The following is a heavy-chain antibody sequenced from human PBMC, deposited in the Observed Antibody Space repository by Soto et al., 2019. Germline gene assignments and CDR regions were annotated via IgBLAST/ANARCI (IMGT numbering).Heavy chain of an antibody. CDR2: IYYSGST. V-gene: IGHV4-30-4*01. CDR3: ARVRVYDSSGYYSPYFDY. CDR1: GGSISSGDYY. D-gene: IGHD3-22*01. J-gene: IGHJ4*02. Sequence: SETLSLTCTVSGGSISSGDYYWSWIRQPPGKGLEWIGYIYYSGSTYYNPSLKSRVTISVDTSKNQFSLKLSSVTAADTAVFYCARVRVYDSSGYYSPYFDYWGQGTLVTVS.